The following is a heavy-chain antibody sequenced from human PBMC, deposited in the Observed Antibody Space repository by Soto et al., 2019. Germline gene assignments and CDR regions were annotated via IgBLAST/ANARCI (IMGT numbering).Heavy chain of an antibody. CDR1: GFTFSTCA. J-gene: IGHJ4*02. D-gene: IGHD5-12*01. CDR2: ISGSVSTT. CDR3: ARYTEYSPYDAGYFAY. Sequence: AGSLRLSCGASGFTFSTCAMSWVRKAPGKGLQWVSTISGSVSTTYYADPVKGRFTVSRDNSKSTLYLQMXSVRGEDTAVYYCARYTEYSPYDAGYFAYWPQGTPVAGSS. V-gene: IGHV3-23*01.